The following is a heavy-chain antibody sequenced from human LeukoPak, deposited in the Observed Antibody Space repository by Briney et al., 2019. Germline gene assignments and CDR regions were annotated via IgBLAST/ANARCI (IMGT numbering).Heavy chain of an antibody. CDR1: GFTFSSYS. CDR2: ITGSGTDI. V-gene: IGHV3-48*01. CDR3: ARDQDYGFTY. Sequence: GGSLRLSCAASGFTFSSYSMNWVRQAPGKGPEWISWITGSGTDIIYADSVKGRFTISRDNAKNSLYLQMSSLRAEDTAVYYCARDQDYGFTYWGQGTLVTVSS. D-gene: IGHD4-17*01. J-gene: IGHJ4*02.